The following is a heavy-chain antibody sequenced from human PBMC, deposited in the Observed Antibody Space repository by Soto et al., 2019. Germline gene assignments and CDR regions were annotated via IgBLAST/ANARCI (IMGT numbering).Heavy chain of an antibody. CDR3: ARDLAAGNCDY. D-gene: IGHD6-13*01. CDR1: GYTFSSYG. V-gene: IGHV1-18*01. CDR2: ISGYNGNT. Sequence: GASVKVSCKASGYTFSSYGISWVRQAPGQGLEWMGWISGYNGNTNFAQNLQGRVTMTTDTPTSTAFMELRSLRSDDTAVYYCARDLAAGNCDYWGQGTLVTVS. J-gene: IGHJ4*02.